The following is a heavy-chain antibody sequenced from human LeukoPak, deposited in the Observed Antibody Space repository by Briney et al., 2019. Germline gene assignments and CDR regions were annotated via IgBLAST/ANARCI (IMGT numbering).Heavy chain of an antibody. CDR1: GYSFTSNV. Sequence: ASVKVSCKASGYSFTSNVISWVRQAPGQGLEWMGWISAYNGNTNYAQKLQGRVTITADESTSTAYMELSSLRSEDTAVYYCARNKYYYDSSGYYINPYYYYYMDVWGKGTTVTISS. D-gene: IGHD3-22*01. CDR3: ARNKYYYDSSGYYINPYYYYYMDV. J-gene: IGHJ6*03. CDR2: ISAYNGNT. V-gene: IGHV1-18*01.